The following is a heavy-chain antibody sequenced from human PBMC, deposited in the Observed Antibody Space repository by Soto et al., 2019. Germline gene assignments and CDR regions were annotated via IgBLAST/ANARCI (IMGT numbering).Heavy chain of an antibody. Sequence: QVQLVQSGAEVKKPGASVKVSCKASGYTFRSFGVSWVRQAPGQGPEWMGWISGYNGKTKYTQKVQGRVTMTTDTSTNTAYMELRSVRSDDTAVYYCARDKMIDDFGLGSLAYWGQGTVVTVSS. CDR2: ISGYNGKT. CDR3: ARDKMIDDFGLGSLAY. J-gene: IGHJ4*02. V-gene: IGHV1-18*04. D-gene: IGHD3-10*01. CDR1: GYTFRSFG.